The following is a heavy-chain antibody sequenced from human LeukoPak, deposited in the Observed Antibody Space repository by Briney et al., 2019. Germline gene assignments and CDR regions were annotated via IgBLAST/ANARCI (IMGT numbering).Heavy chain of an antibody. D-gene: IGHD2-8*02. CDR3: ARDQIWAGGYFDY. CDR2: MSYDGSSK. Sequence: GGSLRLSCAASGFTFSSYAMQWVRQAPGKGLEWVALMSYDGSSKYYADSVKGRFTISRDNSKNTLYLQMNSLRAEDTAVYYCARDQIWAGGYFDYWGQGTLVTVSS. CDR1: GFTFSSYA. J-gene: IGHJ4*02. V-gene: IGHV3-30-3*01.